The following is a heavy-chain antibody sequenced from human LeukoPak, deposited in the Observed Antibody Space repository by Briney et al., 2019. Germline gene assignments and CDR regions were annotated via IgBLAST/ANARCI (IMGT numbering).Heavy chain of an antibody. CDR3: ARDPAPDYFDY. Sequence: ASVKVSCKASGYTFTNCVTHWVRQAPGQRLEWMGWINAGNGNTKYSQKFQGRVTFTRDTSASTAYMELSSLRSEDTAVYYCARDPAPDYFDYWGQGTLVTVSS. V-gene: IGHV1-3*01. CDR2: INAGNGNT. CDR1: GYTFTNCV. J-gene: IGHJ4*02.